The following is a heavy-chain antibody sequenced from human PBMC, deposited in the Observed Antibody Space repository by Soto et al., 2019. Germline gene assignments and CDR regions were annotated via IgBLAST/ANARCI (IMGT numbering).Heavy chain of an antibody. CDR1: GFTFSDNA. CDR2: ISDDGDST. CDR3: ATSLSTAVNYGLDV. D-gene: IGHD2-2*01. V-gene: IGHV3-23*01. J-gene: IGHJ6*02. Sequence: EVQLLESGGGLVQPGGSLRLSCGASGFTFSDNAMTWVRQAPGKGLEWVSSISDDGDSTYYADSVKGRFTISSDNSKNTLCLQMSSQGAEDTAVYYCATSLSTAVNYGLDVWGQGTSVTVSS.